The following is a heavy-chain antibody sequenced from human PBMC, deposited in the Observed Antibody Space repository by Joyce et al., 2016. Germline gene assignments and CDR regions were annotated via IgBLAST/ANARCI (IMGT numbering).Heavy chain of an antibody. Sequence: QVQLVESGGGLAKPGGSLRLSCAASGFTFSDYYMIWIRQTPGKGLEWVSYINTGSTYTNYADSVRGRFTISRDNAKSSLFLQMNSLRAEDTAVYYCARVIPQWLGYYFDYWGQGILVTVSS. J-gene: IGHJ4*02. D-gene: IGHD6-19*01. CDR2: INTGSTYT. CDR3: ARVIPQWLGYYFDY. CDR1: GFTFSDYY. V-gene: IGHV3-11*06.